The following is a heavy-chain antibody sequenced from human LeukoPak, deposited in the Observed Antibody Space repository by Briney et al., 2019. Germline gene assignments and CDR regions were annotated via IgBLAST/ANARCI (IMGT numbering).Heavy chain of an antibody. D-gene: IGHD1-26*01. CDR1: GFTFSSYG. V-gene: IGHV3-30*18. J-gene: IGHJ4*02. CDR3: ANHHGSGRAMGATLHY. Sequence: GGSLRLSCAASGFTFSSYGMHWVRQAPGKGLEWVAVISYDGSNKYYADSVKRRFTISRDNSKNTLYLQMNSLRAEDTAVYYCANHHGSGRAMGATLHYWGQGTLVTVSS. CDR2: ISYDGSNK.